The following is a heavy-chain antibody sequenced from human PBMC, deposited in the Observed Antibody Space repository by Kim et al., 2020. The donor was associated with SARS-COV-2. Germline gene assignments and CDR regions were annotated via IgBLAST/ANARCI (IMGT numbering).Heavy chain of an antibody. CDR2: IKQDESEK. J-gene: IGHJ6*02. V-gene: IGHV3-7*01. CDR1: GFTFSSYW. D-gene: IGHD5-12*01. CDR3: ARDDRVYSGYDWDYYGMDV. Sequence: GGSLRLSCAASGFTFSSYWMSWVRQAPGKGLEWVANIKQDESEKYYVDSVKGRFTISRDNAKNSLYLQMNSLRAEDTAVYYCARDDRVYSGYDWDYYGMDVWGQGTTVTVSS.